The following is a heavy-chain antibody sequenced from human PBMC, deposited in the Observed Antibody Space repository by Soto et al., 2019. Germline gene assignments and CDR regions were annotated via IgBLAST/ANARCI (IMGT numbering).Heavy chain of an antibody. D-gene: IGHD4-17*01. CDR3: AKDALTAVGFHFDF. CDR2: ISSNSGSV. V-gene: IGHV3-9*01. Sequence: EVQLVESGGGLVQPGRSLRLSCAASGFSFDDYAMHWVRQAPGKGLEWVSGISSNSGSVGYADSVKGRFTISRDNSKHSLYLEMSSLKPEDTALYYCAKDALTAVGFHFDFWGQGTLVTVSS. J-gene: IGHJ4*02. CDR1: GFSFDDYA.